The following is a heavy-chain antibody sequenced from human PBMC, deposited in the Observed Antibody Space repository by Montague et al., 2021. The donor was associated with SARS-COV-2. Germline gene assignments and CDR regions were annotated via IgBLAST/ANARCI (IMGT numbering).Heavy chain of an antibody. D-gene: IGHD3-10*01. V-gene: IGHV4-39*01. CDR1: GGSISSSSYY. CDR3: ARVSGSGSYLVY. CDR2: IYYSGST. J-gene: IGHJ4*02. Sequence: SETLSLTCTVSGGSISSSSYYWGWIRQPPEKGLEWIGSIYYSGSTYYNLSLKSRVTISADTSKNQFSLKLSTVTAADTAVYYCARVSGSGSYLVYWGQGTLVTVS.